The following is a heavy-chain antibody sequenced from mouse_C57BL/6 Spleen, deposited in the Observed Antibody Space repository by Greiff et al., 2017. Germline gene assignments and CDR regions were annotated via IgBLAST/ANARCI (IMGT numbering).Heavy chain of an antibody. D-gene: IGHD2-14*01. CDR2: IDPSDSYT. CDR3: ARASVRGAWFAY. Sequence: QVQLQQPGAELVMPGASVKLSCKASGYTFTSYWMHWVKQRPGQGLEWIGEIDPSDSYTNYNQKFKGKSTFTVDKSSSTAYMQLSSLTSEDSAVYYCARASVRGAWFAYWGQGTLVTVSA. J-gene: IGHJ3*01. CDR1: GYTFTSYW. V-gene: IGHV1-69*01.